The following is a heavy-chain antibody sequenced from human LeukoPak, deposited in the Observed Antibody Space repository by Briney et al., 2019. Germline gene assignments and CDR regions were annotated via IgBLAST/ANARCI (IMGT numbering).Heavy chain of an antibody. CDR3: ARGSRGYTYG. Sequence: SETLSLTCGVYGGSFSGHYCNWIRQPPGKGLEWIGQINHSGSTNYNPSLKGRVTISVDTSKNYFSLNLSSVTAADTAVYCCARGSRGYTYGWGQGTLVTVSS. D-gene: IGHD5-18*01. V-gene: IGHV4-34*01. CDR2: INHSGST. CDR1: GGSFSGHY. J-gene: IGHJ4*02.